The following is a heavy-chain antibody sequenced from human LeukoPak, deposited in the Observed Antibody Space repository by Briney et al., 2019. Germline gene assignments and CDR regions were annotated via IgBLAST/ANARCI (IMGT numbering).Heavy chain of an antibody. Sequence: LPGGSLRLSCAASGFTFSSYAMSWVRQAPGKGLEWVSAISGSGGSTYYADSVKGRFTISRDNSKNTLYLQMNSLRAEDTAVYYCARVPRSDVRFDYWGQGTLVTVSS. D-gene: IGHD3-3*01. CDR3: ARVPRSDVRFDY. CDR2: ISGSGGST. V-gene: IGHV3-23*01. CDR1: GFTFSSYA. J-gene: IGHJ4*02.